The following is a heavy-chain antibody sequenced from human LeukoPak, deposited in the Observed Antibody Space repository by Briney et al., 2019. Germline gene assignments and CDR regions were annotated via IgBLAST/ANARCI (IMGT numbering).Heavy chain of an antibody. D-gene: IGHD3-22*01. CDR1: GYTFTSYN. Sequence: ASVKVSCTASGYTFTSYNISWVRQAPGQGLEWMGWISAYNDNTNYAQKLQGRVTMTTDTSTSTAYMELRSLRSDDTAVYYCARSRRSYDASGYYPPYFDYWGQGTLVTVSS. J-gene: IGHJ4*02. CDR3: ARSRRSYDASGYYPPYFDY. CDR2: ISAYNDNT. V-gene: IGHV1-18*01.